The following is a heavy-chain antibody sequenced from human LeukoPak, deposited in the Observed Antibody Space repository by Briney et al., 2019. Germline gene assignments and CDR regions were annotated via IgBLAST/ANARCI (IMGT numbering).Heavy chain of an antibody. CDR1: GFTFSSYA. Sequence: GGSLRLSCAASGFTFSSYAMSWVRQAPGKGLEWVSAISGSGGSTYYADSVKGRFTISRDNSKNTLYLQTNSLRAEDTAVYYCAKAGDNRDYARFDYWGQGTLVTVSS. V-gene: IGHV3-23*01. D-gene: IGHD4-17*01. CDR2: ISGSGGST. CDR3: AKAGDNRDYARFDY. J-gene: IGHJ4*02.